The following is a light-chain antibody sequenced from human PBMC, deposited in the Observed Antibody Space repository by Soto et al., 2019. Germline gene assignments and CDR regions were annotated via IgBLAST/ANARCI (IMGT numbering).Light chain of an antibody. Sequence: DIVVTQSPATLSASPGERVTLSCRASQFVSSRLAWYQRRPGQVPRLLIYDTSTRAPGISARFSGSGSGTDFTLTISSLQPEDFATYSCQQSYSTPLTFGGGTKVDIK. J-gene: IGKJ4*01. CDR1: QFVSSR. V-gene: IGKV3-15*01. CDR3: QQSYSTPLT. CDR2: DTS.